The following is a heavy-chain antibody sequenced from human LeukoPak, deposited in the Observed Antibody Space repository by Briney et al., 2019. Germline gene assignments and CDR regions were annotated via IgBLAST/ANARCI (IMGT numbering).Heavy chain of an antibody. D-gene: IGHD2-21*02. Sequence: SETLSLTCTVSGGSISSSSYYWGWIRQPPGRGLEWIGYIYHSGSTYYNPSLKSRVTISVDRSKNQFSLKLSSVTAADTAVYYCARGDPSYYYYGMDVWGQGTTVTVSS. J-gene: IGHJ6*02. V-gene: IGHV4-30-2*01. CDR2: IYHSGST. CDR1: GGSISSSSYY. CDR3: ARGDPSYYYYGMDV.